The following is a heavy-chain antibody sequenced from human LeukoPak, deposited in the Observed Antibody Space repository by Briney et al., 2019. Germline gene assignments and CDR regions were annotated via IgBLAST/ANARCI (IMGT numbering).Heavy chain of an antibody. CDR2: IHYSGST. CDR3: ARSYDFWSDYYFVY. V-gene: IGHV4-59*01. J-gene: IGHJ4*02. Sequence: SETLSLTCTVSGGSISSYYWNWIRQPPGKGLEWIGYIHYSGSTNYNPSLKSRVTMSVDTSKNQFSLNLSSVTAADTAVYYCARSYDFWSDYYFVYWGQGTLVTVSS. CDR1: GGSISSYY. D-gene: IGHD3-3*01.